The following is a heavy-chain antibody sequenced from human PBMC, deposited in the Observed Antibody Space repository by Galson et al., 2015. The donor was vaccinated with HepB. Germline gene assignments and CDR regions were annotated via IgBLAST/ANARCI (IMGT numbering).Heavy chain of an antibody. CDR3: AKATRESSGQFFDY. CDR1: GFTFSNYA. Sequence: SLRLSCAASGFTFSNYAMTWARQAPGKGLEWVSTIGGNGNNKFYADSVKGRFTISRDNFKNTLYLQMNSLRAEDTALYYCAKATRESSGQFFDYWGQGTLVTVSS. D-gene: IGHD6-19*01. CDR2: IGGNGNNK. J-gene: IGHJ4*02. V-gene: IGHV3-23*05.